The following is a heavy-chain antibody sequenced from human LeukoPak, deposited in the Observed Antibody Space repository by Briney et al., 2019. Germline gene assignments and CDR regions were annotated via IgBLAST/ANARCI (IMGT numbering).Heavy chain of an antibody. Sequence: SETLSLTCNVSGDSISSDYWSWIRQPPGKGLEWIGYIYYSGSTNYNPSLKSRVTISVDTSKNQFSLKLSSVTAADTAVYYCASGNPYYFDYWGQGTLVTVSS. CDR1: GDSISSDY. J-gene: IGHJ4*02. V-gene: IGHV4-59*01. CDR2: IYYSGST. CDR3: ASGNPYYFDY. D-gene: IGHD4-23*01.